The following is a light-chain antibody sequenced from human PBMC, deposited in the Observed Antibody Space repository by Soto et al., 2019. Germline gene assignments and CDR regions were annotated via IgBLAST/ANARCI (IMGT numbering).Light chain of an antibody. Sequence: EIVLTQSPGTLSLSPGERATLSCRGSQSVSRSYLAWYQQKPGQAPRLLIYGASSRATGIPDRFSGSGYGTDFTLTISGLDPEDFAVYYCQQYGSLPRTFGQGNKVEIK. CDR2: GAS. CDR1: QSVSRSY. V-gene: IGKV3-20*01. J-gene: IGKJ1*01. CDR3: QQYGSLPRT.